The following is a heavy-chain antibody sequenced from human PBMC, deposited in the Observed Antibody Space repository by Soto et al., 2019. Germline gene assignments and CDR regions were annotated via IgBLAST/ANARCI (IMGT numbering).Heavy chain of an antibody. J-gene: IGHJ6*02. CDR3: ASSNIAATGFYYYGMDV. Sequence: SETLSLTCTVSDDSSSNYKWSWIRQPPGRRLEWIGYIDSNGGTSYNPSLQSRVTISVDTSKNQFSLKLSSVTAADTAVYYCASSNIAATGFYYYGMDVWGRGTTVTV. D-gene: IGHD6-13*01. V-gene: IGHV4-59*01. CDR1: DDSSSNYK. CDR2: IDSNGGT.